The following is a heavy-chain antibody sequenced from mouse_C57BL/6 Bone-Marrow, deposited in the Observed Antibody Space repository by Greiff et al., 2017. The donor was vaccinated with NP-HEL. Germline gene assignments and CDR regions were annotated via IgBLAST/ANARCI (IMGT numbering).Heavy chain of an antibody. V-gene: IGHV14-4*01. J-gene: IGHJ2*01. CDR2: IDPENGDT. D-gene: IGHD2-10*02. CDR1: GFNIKDDY. CDR3: TTGGYGNDDY. Sequence: EVQLQQSGAELVRPGASVKLSCTASGFNIKDDYMHWVKQRPEQGLEWIGWIDPENGDTEYASRFQGKATITEDTSSNTAYLQLSSLTSEDTAVYYCTTGGYGNDDYWGQGTTLTVSS.